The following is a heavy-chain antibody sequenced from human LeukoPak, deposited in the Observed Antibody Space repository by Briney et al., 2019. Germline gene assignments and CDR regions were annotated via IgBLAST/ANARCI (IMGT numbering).Heavy chain of an antibody. J-gene: IGHJ6*03. CDR3: ATASGAYGSGSYGYYYYMDV. Sequence: GEPLKISCKGSGYSFTSYWIGWVRQMPGKGLEWMGIIYPGDSDTRYSPSFQGQVTISADKSISTAYLQWSSLKASDTAMYYCATASGAYGSGSYGYYYYMDVWGKGTTVTVSS. CDR2: IYPGDSDT. CDR1: GYSFTSYW. D-gene: IGHD3-10*01. V-gene: IGHV5-51*01.